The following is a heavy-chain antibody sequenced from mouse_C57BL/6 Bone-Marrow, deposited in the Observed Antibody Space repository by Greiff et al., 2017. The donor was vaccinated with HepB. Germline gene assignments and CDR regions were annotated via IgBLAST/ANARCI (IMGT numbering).Heavy chain of an antibody. D-gene: IGHD2-3*01. Sequence: EVMLVESGGGLVKPGGSLKLSCAASGFTFSSYAISWVRQTPEKRLEWVATISDGGSYTYYPDNVKGRFTISRDNAKNNLYLQMSHLKSEDTAMYYCARDLGDGYFDYWGQGTTLTVSS. CDR2: ISDGGSYT. J-gene: IGHJ2*01. CDR1: GFTFSSYA. CDR3: ARDLGDGYFDY. V-gene: IGHV5-4*01.